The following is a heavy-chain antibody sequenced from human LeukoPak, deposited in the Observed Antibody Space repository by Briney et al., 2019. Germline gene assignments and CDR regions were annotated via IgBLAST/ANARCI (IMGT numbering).Heavy chain of an antibody. CDR2: INPNSGGT. Sequence: GASVKLSCKASGYTFTGYYMHWVRQAPGQGLEWMGWINPNSGGTNYAQKFQGRVTMTRDMSTSTVYMELSSLRSEDTAVYYCARDFLVKRWLQSVHFDYWGQGTLVTVSS. CDR3: ARDFLVKRWLQSVHFDY. V-gene: IGHV1-2*02. D-gene: IGHD5-24*01. CDR1: GYTFTGYY. J-gene: IGHJ4*02.